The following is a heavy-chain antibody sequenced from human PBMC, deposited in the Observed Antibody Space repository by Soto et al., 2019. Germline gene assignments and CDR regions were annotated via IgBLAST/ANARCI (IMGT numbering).Heavy chain of an antibody. CDR3: AKYSAAGSRYFDF. CDR2: IGVSADDT. CDR1: GFTFRTYP. D-gene: IGHD6-13*01. V-gene: IGHV3-23*01. J-gene: IGHJ4*02. Sequence: LRLSCAASGFTFRTYPMTWARQAPGKGLEWVSVIGVSADDTHYADSVKGRFTISRDNSKNTLFLQMNSLRAEDTAVYYCAKYSAAGSRYFDFWSQGTLVTVSS.